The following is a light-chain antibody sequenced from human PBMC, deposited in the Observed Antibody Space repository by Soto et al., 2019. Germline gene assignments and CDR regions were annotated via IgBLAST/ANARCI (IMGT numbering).Light chain of an antibody. Sequence: QSVLTQPPSASAAPGQTVTISCSGSSSNIGNNNVSWYQQLPGTAPKLLIYDNNKRPSGLPDRFSGSKSGTSATLGISGHQTGDEADYYCGTWDSSMSAVVFGGGTKVTVL. V-gene: IGLV1-51*01. CDR2: DNN. CDR3: GTWDSSMSAVV. CDR1: SSNIGNNN. J-gene: IGLJ2*01.